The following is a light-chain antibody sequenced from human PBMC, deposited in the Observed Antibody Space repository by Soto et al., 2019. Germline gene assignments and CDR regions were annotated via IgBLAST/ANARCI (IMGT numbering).Light chain of an antibody. CDR1: QSVSSN. Sequence: EIVMTQSPAPLSVSPGERATLSCRASQSVSSNLAWYQQKPGQAPRLLIYGASTRATGIPARFSGSGSGTEFTLTISSLQSEDFAVYYWQQYNNWPLTFGGGTKVEIK. J-gene: IGKJ4*01. CDR2: GAS. CDR3: QQYNNWPLT. V-gene: IGKV3-15*01.